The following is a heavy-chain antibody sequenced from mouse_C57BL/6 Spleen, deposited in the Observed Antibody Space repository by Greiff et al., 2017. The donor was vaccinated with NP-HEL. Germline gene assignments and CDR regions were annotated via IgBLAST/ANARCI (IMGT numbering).Heavy chain of an antibody. J-gene: IGHJ2*01. CDR3: ARYGNYYFDY. V-gene: IGHV1-69*01. CDR2: IDPSDSYT. Sequence: QVQLQQPGAELVMPGASVKLSCKASGYTFTSYWMHWVKQRPGQGLEWIGEIDPSDSYTNYNQKFKGKSTLTVDKSSSTAYRQLSSLTSEDSAVYYCARYGNYYFDYWGQGTTLTVSS. D-gene: IGHD1-1*01. CDR1: GYTFTSYW.